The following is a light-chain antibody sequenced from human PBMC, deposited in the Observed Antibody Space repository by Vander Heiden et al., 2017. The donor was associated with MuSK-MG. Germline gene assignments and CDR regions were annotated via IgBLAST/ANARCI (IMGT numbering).Light chain of an antibody. Sequence: DIQLTQSPSFLSASVGDRVTITCRASQDIYSYLAWYQQRPGKAPNLLIHAASTLQSRVPSTFSGTASGTEFTLTMSSLQPEDFATYYCHELNIYGITFGQGTRLEIK. V-gene: IGKV1-9*01. CDR2: AAS. CDR1: QDIYSY. J-gene: IGKJ5*01. CDR3: HELNIYGIT.